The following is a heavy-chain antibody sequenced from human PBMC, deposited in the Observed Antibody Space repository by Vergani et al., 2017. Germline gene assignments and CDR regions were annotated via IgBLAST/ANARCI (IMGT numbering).Heavy chain of an antibody. Sequence: QLVQSGAEVKKPGASVKVSCKASGYTFTSYYMHWVRQAPGQGLEWMGIINPSGGSTSYAQKFQGRVTMTRDTSTSTVYMELSSLRSEDTAVYYCARDRITMVRGVMNWFDPWGQGTLVTVSS. V-gene: IGHV1-46*03. J-gene: IGHJ5*02. CDR2: INPSGGST. CDR3: ARDRITMVRGVMNWFDP. CDR1: GYTFTSYY. D-gene: IGHD3-10*01.